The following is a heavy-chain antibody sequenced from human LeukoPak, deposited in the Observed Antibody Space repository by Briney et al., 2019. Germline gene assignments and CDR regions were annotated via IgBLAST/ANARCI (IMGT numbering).Heavy chain of an antibody. Sequence: PSETLSLTCTVSGVSVSSYSWSWIRQPAGKGLEWIGRILSTGSTNHNPSLKSRGTMSVDRSKNQFSLKVTSVTAADTAVYYCARGPSGSDHWFDPWGQGTLVTVSS. CDR1: GVSVSSYS. J-gene: IGHJ5*02. CDR3: ARGPSGSDHWFDP. CDR2: ILSTGST. V-gene: IGHV4-4*07. D-gene: IGHD3-10*01.